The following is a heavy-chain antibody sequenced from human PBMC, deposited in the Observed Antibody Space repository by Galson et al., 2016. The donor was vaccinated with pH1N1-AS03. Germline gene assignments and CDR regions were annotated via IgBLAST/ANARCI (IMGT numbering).Heavy chain of an antibody. CDR1: GISLSNNG. D-gene: IGHD3-10*01. V-gene: IGHV3-30*02. J-gene: IGHJ4*02. CDR2: VRLDGSEK. CDR3: AKDKFGSGSFDY. Sequence: SLRLSCAASGISLSNNGMHWVRQAPGKGLEWVAHVRLDGSEKWYADSVKGRFTISRDNPKNTLHLEMNSLRGEDTALYFCAKDKFGSGSFDYWGQGTLVTVFS.